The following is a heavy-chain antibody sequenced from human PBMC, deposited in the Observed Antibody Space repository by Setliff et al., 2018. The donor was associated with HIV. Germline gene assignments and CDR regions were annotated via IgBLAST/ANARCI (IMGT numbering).Heavy chain of an antibody. CDR1: GGSVGSSSYY. D-gene: IGHD2-2*01. J-gene: IGHJ3*01. Sequence: PSETLSLTCTVSGGSVGSSSYYWAWIRQPPGKGLEWIGSIYYTGNTKYNPSLESRVTFSIDTSENQFSLGLASVTAADTAIYYCARDDSIVLVPAIMRGDGFDFWGQGRMVTVSS. CDR2: IYYTGNT. V-gene: IGHV4-39*07. CDR3: ARDDSIVLVPAIMRGDGFDF.